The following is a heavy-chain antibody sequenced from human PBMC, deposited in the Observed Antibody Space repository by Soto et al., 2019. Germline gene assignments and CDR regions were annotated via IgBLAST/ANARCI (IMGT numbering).Heavy chain of an antibody. Sequence: VGSLILSCAASGFTFSNYAMTWVRQAPGKGLEWVSSISNTGGSTYPADSVTGWFTISRDNSKNTLYLQLNSLRVADTAVYYCAKATPPLDMAMAGYYYYGMDVWAQGTTVTVSS. V-gene: IGHV3-23*01. CDR1: GFTFSNYA. CDR3: AKATPPLDMAMAGYYYYGMDV. J-gene: IGHJ6*02. CDR2: ISNTGGST. D-gene: IGHD6-19*01.